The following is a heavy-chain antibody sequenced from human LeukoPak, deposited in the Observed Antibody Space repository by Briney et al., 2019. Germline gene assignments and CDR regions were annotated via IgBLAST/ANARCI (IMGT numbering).Heavy chain of an antibody. CDR3: ARAKLKNY. V-gene: IGHV3-7*01. CDR2: INKDGSEK. J-gene: IGHJ4*02. CDR1: GFNFSNYW. Sequence: GGSLRLSCTASGFNFSNYWMSWVRQAPGKGLEWVANINKDGSEKYYVDSVKGRFTISRDNAKNSLYLQMNSLRAEDTAVYYCARAKLKNYWGQGTLVTVSS.